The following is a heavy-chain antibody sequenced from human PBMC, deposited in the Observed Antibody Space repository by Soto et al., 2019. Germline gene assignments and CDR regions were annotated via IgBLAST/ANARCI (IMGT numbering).Heavy chain of an antibody. D-gene: IGHD3-3*01. CDR3: ASSPYYVFWGGEPYYTGMDV. V-gene: IGHV4-61*01. Sequence: SETLSLTCTVSGGSVSGGSHYWSWIRQSPGTGLEWIGYIYYSGITKYNATLKSRVTISVDTSKNQFSLRLISVTAADTAVYFCASSPYYVFWGGEPYYTGMDVWGPGTTVTVSS. J-gene: IGHJ6*02. CDR1: GGSVSGGSHY. CDR2: IYYSGIT.